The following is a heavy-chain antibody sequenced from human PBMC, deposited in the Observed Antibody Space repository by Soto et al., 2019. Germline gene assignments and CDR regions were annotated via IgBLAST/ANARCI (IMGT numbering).Heavy chain of an antibody. Sequence: GASVKVSCKASGYTFTSYDINWVRQATGQGLEWMGWMNPNSGNTGYAQKFQGRVTMTRNTSISTAYMELSSLRSEDTAVYYCARGGYSGYDFNYYYYGVDVWGQGTTVTVSS. D-gene: IGHD5-12*01. CDR1: GYTFTSYD. V-gene: IGHV1-8*01. CDR3: ARGGYSGYDFNYYYYGVDV. CDR2: MNPNSGNT. J-gene: IGHJ6*02.